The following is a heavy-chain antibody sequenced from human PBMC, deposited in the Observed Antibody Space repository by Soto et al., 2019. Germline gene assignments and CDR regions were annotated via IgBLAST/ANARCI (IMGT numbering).Heavy chain of an antibody. CDR3: ARDGPLERGNAFDV. Sequence: SETLSLTCTVSGGSISSHYWSWIRQPPGKGLEWIAYMYYTGSTTYNPSLKSRVTMSLDTSKNQFSLRLSSVTAADTAVYYCARDGPLERGNAFDVWGQGTLVTVSS. D-gene: IGHD1-1*01. J-gene: IGHJ3*01. CDR1: GGSISSHY. V-gene: IGHV4-59*11. CDR2: MYYTGST.